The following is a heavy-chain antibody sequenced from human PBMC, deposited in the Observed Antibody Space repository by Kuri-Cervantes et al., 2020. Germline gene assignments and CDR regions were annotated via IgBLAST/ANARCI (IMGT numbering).Heavy chain of an antibody. Sequence: GGSLRLSCAASGFTFTNFAMTWVRQAPGKGLEWVSTINSGGNTYYADSVKGRFTISRDNSKNTMYLQMNSLRAEDTALYYCAKAAYYYYMDVWGKGTTVTVSS. V-gene: IGHV3-23*01. D-gene: IGHD2-15*01. CDR2: INSGGNT. J-gene: IGHJ6*03. CDR1: GFTFTNFA. CDR3: AKAAYYYYMDV.